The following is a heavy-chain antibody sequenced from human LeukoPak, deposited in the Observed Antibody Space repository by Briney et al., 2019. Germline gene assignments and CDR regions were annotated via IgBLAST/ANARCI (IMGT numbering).Heavy chain of an antibody. CDR3: ATGGRFGESRGVY. J-gene: IGHJ4*02. Sequence: SETLSLTCAVSGGSISSSNWWSWVRQPPGKGLEWIGEIYHSGSTNYNPSLKSRVTISVDTSKNQFSLKLNSLTAADTAVYYCATGGRFGESRGVYWGQGTLVTVSS. CDR1: GGSISSSNW. V-gene: IGHV4-4*02. CDR2: IYHSGST. D-gene: IGHD3-10*01.